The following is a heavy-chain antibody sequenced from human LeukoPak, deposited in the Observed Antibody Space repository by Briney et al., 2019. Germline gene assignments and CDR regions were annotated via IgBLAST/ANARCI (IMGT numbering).Heavy chain of an antibody. V-gene: IGHV4-59*01. CDR3: ARDSYYDTSGYFNDTFDM. J-gene: IGHJ3*02. D-gene: IGHD3-22*01. CDR1: GVSISSYY. CDR2: ISDSGDT. Sequence: SETLSLTCTVSGVSISSYYWSWIRQPPGKGLEWIGHISDSGDTNYNPSLKSRVTISVDTSKKQFSLKLSSVTIADTAVYYCARDSYYDTSGYFNDTFDMWGQGTLVTVSS.